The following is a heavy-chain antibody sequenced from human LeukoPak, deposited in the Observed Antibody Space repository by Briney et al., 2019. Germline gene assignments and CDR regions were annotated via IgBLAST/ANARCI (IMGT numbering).Heavy chain of an antibody. CDR1: GFTFSSYE. V-gene: IGHV3-48*03. J-gene: IGHJ4*02. CDR2: ISSSGSTM. CDR3: ARGGPFDY. Sequence: GGSLRLSCAASGFTFSSYEMNWVRQAPGKGLEWVSYISSSGSTMYYADSVKGRFTISRDNAKNSLFLQMNSLRAEDTAVYYCARGGPFDYWGQGTLVTVSS.